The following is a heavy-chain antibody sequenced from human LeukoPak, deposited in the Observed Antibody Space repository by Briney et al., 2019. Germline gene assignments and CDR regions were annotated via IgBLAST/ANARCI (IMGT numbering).Heavy chain of an antibody. Sequence: SETLSLTCTVSGGSISSSSYYWGWIRQPPGKGLEWIGSIYYSGSTYYNPSLKSRVTISVDTSKNQFSLKLSSVTAADTAVYYCARTQYGWEPHYYFGYWGQGTLVTVSS. CDR2: IYYSGST. V-gene: IGHV4-39*01. CDR3: ARTQYGWEPHYYFGY. D-gene: IGHD1-26*01. CDR1: GGSISSSSYY. J-gene: IGHJ4*02.